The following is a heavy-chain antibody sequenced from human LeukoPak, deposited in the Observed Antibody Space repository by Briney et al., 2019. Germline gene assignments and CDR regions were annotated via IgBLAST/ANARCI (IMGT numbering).Heavy chain of an antibody. CDR3: ARSYDFWTGYYFDY. D-gene: IGHD3-3*01. J-gene: IGHJ4*02. CDR2: IYYSGST. CDR1: GGSISSSSYY. V-gene: IGHV4-39*07. Sequence: SETPSLTCTVSGGSISSSSYYWGWIRQPPGKGLEWIGSIYYSGSTYYNPSLKSRVTISVDTSKNQFSLKLSSVTAADTAVYYCARSYDFWTGYYFDYWGQGTLVTVSS.